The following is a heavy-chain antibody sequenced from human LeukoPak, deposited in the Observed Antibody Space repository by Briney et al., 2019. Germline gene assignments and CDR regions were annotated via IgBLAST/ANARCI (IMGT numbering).Heavy chain of an antibody. CDR3: ARGIRAMVRGVPNWFDP. J-gene: IGHJ5*02. CDR2: IYYSGST. V-gene: IGHV4-39*07. D-gene: IGHD3-10*01. CDR1: GGSISSSSYY. Sequence: SGTLSLTCTVSGGSISSSSYYWGWIRQPPGKGLEWIGSIYYSGSTYYNPSLKSRVTISVDTSKNQFSLKLSSVTAADTAVYYCARGIRAMVRGVPNWFDPWGQGTLVTVSS.